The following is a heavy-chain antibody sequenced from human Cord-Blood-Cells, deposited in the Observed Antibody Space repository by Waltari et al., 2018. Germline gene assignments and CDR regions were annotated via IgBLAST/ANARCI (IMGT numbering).Heavy chain of an antibody. V-gene: IGHV3-33*01. CDR1: GFTFSSYG. Sequence: QVQLVESGGGVVQHGGSLRLSCAASGFTFSSYGMHWVRQAPGKGLEWVAVIWYDGSNKYYADSVEGRFTISRDNSKNTLYLQLNSLRAEYTAVYYCARDSPLTGDWYFDLWGRGTLVTVSS. CDR2: IWYDGSNK. CDR3: ARDSPLTGDWYFDL. J-gene: IGHJ2*01. D-gene: IGHD7-27*01.